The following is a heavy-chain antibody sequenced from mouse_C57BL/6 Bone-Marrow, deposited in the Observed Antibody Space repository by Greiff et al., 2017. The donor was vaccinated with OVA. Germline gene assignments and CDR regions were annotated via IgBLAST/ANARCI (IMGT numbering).Heavy chain of an antibody. CDR1: GFSLTSYA. D-gene: IGHD1-1*01. CDR2: IWPGGGT. J-gene: IGHJ3*01. V-gene: IGHV2-9-1*01. CDR3: ATDYGSYAWFAY. Sequence: VQRVESGPGLVAPSQSLSITCTVSGFSLTSYAISWVRQPPGKGLEWLGVIWPGGGTNYNSALKSRLSISKDNSKSQVFLKMNSLQTDDTARYDCATDYGSYAWFAYWGQGTLVTVSA.